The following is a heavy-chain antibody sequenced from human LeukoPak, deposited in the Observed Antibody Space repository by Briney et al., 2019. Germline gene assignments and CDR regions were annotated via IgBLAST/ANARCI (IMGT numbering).Heavy chain of an antibody. Sequence: SETLSLTCTASGGSISSSSYYWGWIRQPPGKGLEWIGSIYYSGSTYYNPSLKSRVTISVDTSKNQFSLKLSSVTAADTAVYYCARDRPPYCSGGSCYSGGIDYWGQGTLVTVSS. CDR1: GGSISSSSYY. CDR3: ARDRPPYCSGGSCYSGGIDY. J-gene: IGHJ4*02. CDR2: IYYSGST. V-gene: IGHV4-39*07. D-gene: IGHD2-15*01.